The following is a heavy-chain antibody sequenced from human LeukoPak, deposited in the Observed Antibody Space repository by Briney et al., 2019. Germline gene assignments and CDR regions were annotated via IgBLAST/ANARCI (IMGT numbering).Heavy chain of an antibody. V-gene: IGHV5-51*01. CDR2: IYPGDSDS. CDR3: ARERSSGYNDAFDI. J-gene: IGHJ3*02. D-gene: IGHD3-22*01. CDR1: GNSFASSW. Sequence: GESLKISCKDSGNSFASSWIGWVRQMPGKGLDWMGIIYPGDSDSRYSASFQGQVTISADKSIRTAYLQWSSLKASDTAMYYCARERSSGYNDAFDIWGQGTMVTVSS.